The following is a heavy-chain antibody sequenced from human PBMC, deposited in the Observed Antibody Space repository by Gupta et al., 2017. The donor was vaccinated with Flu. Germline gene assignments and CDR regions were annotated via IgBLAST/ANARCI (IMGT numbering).Heavy chain of an antibody. CDR3: AKWRVGATSWFDT. Sequence: VRQAPGKGLEWVSAISSSSGSTSYADSVKGRFTISRDNSKNTLYLQMNSLRAEDTAVYYCAKWRVGATSWFDTWGQGTLVTVSS. CDR2: ISSSSGST. J-gene: IGHJ5*02. V-gene: IGHV3-23*01. D-gene: IGHD1-26*01.